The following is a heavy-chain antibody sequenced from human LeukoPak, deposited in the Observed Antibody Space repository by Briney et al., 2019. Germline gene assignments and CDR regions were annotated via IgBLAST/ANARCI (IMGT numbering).Heavy chain of an antibody. V-gene: IGHV3-21*01. CDR1: GFTFSSYS. CDR3: ARDLRGNWTYFYY. J-gene: IGHJ4*02. CDR2: ISSSSSYI. D-gene: IGHD1-20*01. Sequence: GGSLRLSCAATGFTFSSYSMNWVRQAPGKGLEWVSSISSSSSYIYYADSVKGRFTISRDNAKNSLYLQMNCLRAEDTAVYYCARDLRGNWTYFYYWGQGTLVTVSS.